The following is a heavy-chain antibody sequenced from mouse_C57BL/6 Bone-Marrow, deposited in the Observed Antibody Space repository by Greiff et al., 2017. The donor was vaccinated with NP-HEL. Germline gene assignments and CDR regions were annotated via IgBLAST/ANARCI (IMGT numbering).Heavy chain of an antibody. Sequence: EVQGVESGGGLVKPGGSLKLSCAASGFTFSSYTMSWVRQTPEKRLEWVATISGGGGNTYYPDSVKGRFTISRDNAKNTLYLQMSSLRSEDTALYYCARQTQATAYWGQGTLVTVSA. V-gene: IGHV5-9*01. CDR3: ARQTQATAY. CDR1: GFTFSSYT. D-gene: IGHD3-2*02. J-gene: IGHJ3*01. CDR2: ISGGGGNT.